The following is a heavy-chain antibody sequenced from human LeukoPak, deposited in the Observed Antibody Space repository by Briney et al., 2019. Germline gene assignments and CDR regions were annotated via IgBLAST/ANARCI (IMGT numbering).Heavy chain of an antibody. V-gene: IGHV1-24*01. J-gene: IGHJ4*02. CDR2: FDPEDGET. Sequence: ASVKVSCKVSGYTLTELSMHWVRQAPGKGLEWMGGFDPEDGETIYAQKFQGRVTMTEDTSTDTAYMELSSLRSEDTAVYYCATDPWGHGYGDYVMNGYWGQGTLVTVSS. CDR3: ATDPWGHGYGDYVMNGY. D-gene: IGHD4-17*01. CDR1: GYTLTELS.